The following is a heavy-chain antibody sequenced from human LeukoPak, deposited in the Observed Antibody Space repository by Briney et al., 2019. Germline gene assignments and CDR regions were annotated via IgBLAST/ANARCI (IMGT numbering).Heavy chain of an antibody. CDR2: IYYSGST. V-gene: IGHV4-30-4*01. J-gene: IGHJ5*02. CDR3: ASYYDFWSGYSAGNWFDP. Sequence: SETLSLTCTVSGGSISSGDYYWSWIRQPPGKGLEWIGYIYYSGSTYYNPSLKSRVTISVDTSKNQFSLKLSSVTAADTAVYYCASYYDFWSGYSAGNWFDPWGQGTLVTVSS. CDR1: GGSISSGDYY. D-gene: IGHD3-3*01.